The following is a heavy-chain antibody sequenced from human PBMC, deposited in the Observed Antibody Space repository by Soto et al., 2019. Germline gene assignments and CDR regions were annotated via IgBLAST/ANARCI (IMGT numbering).Heavy chain of an antibody. V-gene: IGHV4-34*01. Sequence: SETPYLTCAVYGGSFSGYYWSWLRQPPGKGLEWIGEINHSGSTNYNPSLKSRVTISVDTSKNQFSLKLSSVTAADTAVYYRARDRATMVRGVIPRWFDPWGQGTLVT. CDR1: GGSFSGYY. CDR2: INHSGST. D-gene: IGHD3-10*01. J-gene: IGHJ5*02. CDR3: ARDRATMVRGVIPRWFDP.